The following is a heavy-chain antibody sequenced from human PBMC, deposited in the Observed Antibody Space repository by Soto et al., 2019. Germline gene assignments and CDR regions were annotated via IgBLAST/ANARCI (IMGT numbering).Heavy chain of an antibody. D-gene: IGHD1-26*01. CDR2: IRSKAYGGTT. CDR3: TRTELAPGDPVPVFYYYYGMDV. Sequence: GGSLRLSCTASGFTFGDYAMSWFRQAPGKGLEWVGFIRSKAYGGTTENSACVRARFTISRDKSKGIAYLQMNSLKTEDTAVYDCTRTELAPGDPVPVFYYYYGMDVWGQGTTVTVSS. CDR1: GFTFGDYA. V-gene: IGHV3-49*03. J-gene: IGHJ6*02.